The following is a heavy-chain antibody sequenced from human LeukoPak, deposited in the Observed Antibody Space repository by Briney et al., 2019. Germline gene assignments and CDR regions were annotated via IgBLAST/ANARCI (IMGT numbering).Heavy chain of an antibody. CDR3: GTGWAIDY. J-gene: IGHJ4*02. V-gene: IGHV3-7*01. D-gene: IGHD5-24*01. CDR1: GLTLSNHW. CDR2: IKQDGSEK. Sequence: GGSLRLSCAASGLTLSNHWMTWVRQAPGKGLECVAIIKQDGSEKYYVDSVKGRFTIYRDNAKNSLYLQMNGLRAEDTAVYYWGTGWAIDYWGQGTLVTVSS.